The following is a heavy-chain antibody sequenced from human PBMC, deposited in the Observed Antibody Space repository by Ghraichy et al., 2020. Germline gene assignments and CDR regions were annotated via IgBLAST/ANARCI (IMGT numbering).Heavy chain of an antibody. J-gene: IGHJ4*02. Sequence: GESLNISCAASGFTFSNYWMHWVRQVPGKGLVWVARTNEYGTFVNYADSVKGRFTISRDNAKDTLDLQMNGLTAEDAAVYYCANDLSGRYDFWGPGTLVTVSS. V-gene: IGHV3-74*01. CDR1: GFTFSNYW. CDR2: TNEYGTFV. D-gene: IGHD1-26*01. CDR3: ANDLSGRYDF.